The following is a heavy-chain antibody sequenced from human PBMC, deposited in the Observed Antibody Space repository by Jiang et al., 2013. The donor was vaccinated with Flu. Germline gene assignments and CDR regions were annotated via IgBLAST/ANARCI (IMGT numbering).Heavy chain of an antibody. CDR3: ARVLLSYCSSTSCYTRWYYYYYGMDV. J-gene: IGHJ6*04. D-gene: IGHD2-2*02. CDR1: GGSFSGYY. Sequence: LLKPSETLSLTCAVYGGSFSGYYWSWIRQPPGKGLEWIGEINHSGSTNYNPSLKSRVTISVDTSKNQFSLKLSSVTAADTAVYYCARVLLSYCSSTSCYTRWYYYYYGMDVWGKGTTVTVSS. V-gene: IGHV4-34*01. CDR2: INHSGST.